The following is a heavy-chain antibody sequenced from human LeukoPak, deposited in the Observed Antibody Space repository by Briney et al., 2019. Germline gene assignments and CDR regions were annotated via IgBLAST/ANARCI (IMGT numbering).Heavy chain of an antibody. CDR3: AKDSEYSGSWYEFDY. Sequence: PGGSLRLSCAASGFTFSSYAMSWVRQAPGKGLEWVSVISDKGGSRHCADSVKGRFTISRDNSKNTLYVQMSSLRAEDTAVYYCAKDSEYSGSWYEFDYWGQGTLVTVSS. V-gene: IGHV3-23*01. D-gene: IGHD6-13*01. J-gene: IGHJ4*02. CDR1: GFTFSSYA. CDR2: ISDKGGSR.